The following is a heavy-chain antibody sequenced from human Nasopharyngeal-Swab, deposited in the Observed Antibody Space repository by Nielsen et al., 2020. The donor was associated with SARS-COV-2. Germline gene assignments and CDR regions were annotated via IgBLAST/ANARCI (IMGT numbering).Heavy chain of an antibody. CDR3: VRMSGDFLSFLDV. J-gene: IGHJ6*03. V-gene: IGHV3-13*01. Sequence: GESLKISCAASGFTFTRYDMHWVRQPTGEGLEWVAAIGAAGDTFYAGSVKGRFTISRDDAKNSLYLQMNPLRVEDTAVYYCVRMSGDFLSFLDVWGTGTTVTVTS. CDR1: GFTFTRYD. CDR2: IGAAGDT. D-gene: IGHD3-3*01.